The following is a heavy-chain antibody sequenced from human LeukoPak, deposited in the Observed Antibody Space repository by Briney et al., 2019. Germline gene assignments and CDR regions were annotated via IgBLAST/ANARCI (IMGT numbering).Heavy chain of an antibody. CDR2: IKQDGSEK. D-gene: IGHD3-10*01. CDR1: GFTFSSYW. CDR3: ARDSSGSYYQGFDY. Sequence: GGSLRLSCAASGFTFSSYWMSWVRQAPGKGLEWVANIKQDGSEKYYVDSVKGRFTISRDNAKNSLYLQMNRLRAEDTAAYYCARDSSGSYYQGFDYWGQGTLVTVSS. V-gene: IGHV3-7*01. J-gene: IGHJ4*02.